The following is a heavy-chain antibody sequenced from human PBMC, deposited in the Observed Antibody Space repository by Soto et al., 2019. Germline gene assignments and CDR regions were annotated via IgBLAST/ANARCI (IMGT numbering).Heavy chain of an antibody. Sequence: QVQLQESGPGLVKPSQTLSVTCAISGDSVSGNSAAWNWIRLSPSRGLEWLARTYYRSRWYNDYAVSVRSRIIVNADTSKNQFFLQLTSVTPEDTAIYYCAGTTSHHWLYMDVWGRGTTVTVSS. J-gene: IGHJ6*03. D-gene: IGHD1-1*01. V-gene: IGHV6-1*01. CDR2: TYYRSRWYN. CDR1: GDSVSGNSAA. CDR3: AGTTSHHWLYMDV.